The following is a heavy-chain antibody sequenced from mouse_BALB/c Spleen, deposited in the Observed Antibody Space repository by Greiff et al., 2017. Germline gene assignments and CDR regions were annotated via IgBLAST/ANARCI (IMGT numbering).Heavy chain of an antibody. Sequence: EVKLVESGPGLVKPSQSLSLTCTVTGYSITSDYAWNWIRQFPGNKLEWMGYISYSGSTSYNPSLKSRISITRDTSKNQFFLQLNSVTTEDTATYYCARGLLRVGYWGQGTTLTVSS. V-gene: IGHV3-2*02. CDR3: ARGLLRVGY. D-gene: IGHD1-1*01. CDR1: GYSITSDYA. J-gene: IGHJ2*01. CDR2: ISYSGST.